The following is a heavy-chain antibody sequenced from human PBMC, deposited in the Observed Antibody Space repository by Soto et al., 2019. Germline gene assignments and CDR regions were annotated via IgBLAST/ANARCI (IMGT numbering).Heavy chain of an antibody. J-gene: IGHJ4*02. CDR3: ARGYSSAY. V-gene: IGHV4-59*01. Sequence: SETLSLTCTVAGGSISSYYWSWIRQPPGKGLEWIGYIYYSGSTNYNPSLKSRVTISVDTSKNQFSLKLSSVTAADTAVYYCARGYSSAYWGQGTLVTVSS. CDR1: GGSISSYY. CDR2: IYYSGST. D-gene: IGHD3-22*01.